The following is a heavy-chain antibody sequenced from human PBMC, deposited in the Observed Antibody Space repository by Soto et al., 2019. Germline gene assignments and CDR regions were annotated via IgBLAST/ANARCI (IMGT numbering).Heavy chain of an antibody. J-gene: IGHJ4*02. CDR1: GGSFSGYY. CDR2: INHSGST. V-gene: IGHV4-34*01. D-gene: IGHD6-19*01. CDR3: ARGSSGWYRGD. Sequence: QVQLQQWGAGLLKPSETLSLTCAVYGGSFSGYYWSWIRQPPGKGLEWIGEINHSGSTNYNPSLKSRVTISVDTSKNQFSLKLSSVTAADTAVYYCARGSSGWYRGDWGQGTLVTVSS.